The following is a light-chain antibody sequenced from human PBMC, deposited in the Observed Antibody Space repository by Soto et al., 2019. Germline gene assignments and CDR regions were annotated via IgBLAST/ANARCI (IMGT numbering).Light chain of an antibody. J-gene: IGKJ1*01. Sequence: EIVMTQSPATLSVSPGERATLSCRASQSVSINLAWYQQKPGQAPRLLIYGASTRATGIPDRFSGSGSGTDFTLTISRLEPEDFAVYYCQQYGSSPWTFGQGTKVDIK. CDR3: QQYGSSPWT. CDR2: GAS. V-gene: IGKV3-20*01. CDR1: QSVSIN.